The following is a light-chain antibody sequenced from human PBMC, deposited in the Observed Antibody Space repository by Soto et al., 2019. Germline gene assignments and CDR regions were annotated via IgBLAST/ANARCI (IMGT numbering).Light chain of an antibody. CDR3: SSYTSRSTLV. CDR2: EVT. V-gene: IGLV2-14*01. J-gene: IGLJ3*02. CDR1: SSDVGAYNY. Sequence: QSVLTQPASVSGSPGQSITISCTGTSSDVGAYNYVSWYRQHPGKAPKLMIYEVTNRPSGVSNRVSGSKSGSTASLTISGLQAEDEADYYCSSYTSRSTLVFGGGTKVTVL.